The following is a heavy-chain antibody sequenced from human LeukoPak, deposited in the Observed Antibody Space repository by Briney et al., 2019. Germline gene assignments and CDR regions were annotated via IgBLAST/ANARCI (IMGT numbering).Heavy chain of an antibody. Sequence: GGSLRLSCAVSGFTFSSYAMSWVRQATGKGLEWVSATTGSGITTYYANSVKGRFPVSRENSKHTLYLQMNSLRAEDTAVYFCARVPYDILRYWFDYWGQGTLVTVSS. J-gene: IGHJ4*02. V-gene: IGHV3-23*01. D-gene: IGHD3-9*01. CDR3: ARVPYDILRYWFDY. CDR1: GFTFSSYA. CDR2: TTGSGITT.